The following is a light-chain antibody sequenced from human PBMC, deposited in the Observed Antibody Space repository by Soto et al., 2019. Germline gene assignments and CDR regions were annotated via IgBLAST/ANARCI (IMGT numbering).Light chain of an antibody. V-gene: IGLV1-51*01. CDR1: SSNIGNNY. J-gene: IGLJ2*01. CDR2: DNN. CDR3: GTWDSSLSAGV. Sequence: QSALTQPPPVSAAPGQKVTISCSGSSSNIGNNYVSWYQQLPGTAPKLLIYDNNKRPSGIPDRFSGSKSGTSATLGITGLQTGDEADYYCGTWDSSLSAGVFGGGTQLTVL.